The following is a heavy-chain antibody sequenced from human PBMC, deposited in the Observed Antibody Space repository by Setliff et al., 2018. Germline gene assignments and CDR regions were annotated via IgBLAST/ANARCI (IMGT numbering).Heavy chain of an antibody. J-gene: IGHJ6*03. Sequence: GESLKISCKGSGYSFTGYWIGWVRQMPGKGLEWMGIIYPGDSDTRYSPSFQGQVTISADKSISTAYLQWSSLKASDTAMYYCARQARGYYYDSSGYYRASPGYYYMDVWGKGTTVTVSS. CDR2: IYPGDSDT. CDR3: ARQARGYYYDSSGYYRASPGYYYMDV. D-gene: IGHD3-22*01. CDR1: GYSFTGYW. V-gene: IGHV5-51*01.